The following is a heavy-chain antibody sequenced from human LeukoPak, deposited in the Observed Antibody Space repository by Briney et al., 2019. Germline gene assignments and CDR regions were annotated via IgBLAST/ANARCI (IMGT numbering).Heavy chain of an antibody. V-gene: IGHV3-48*04. D-gene: IGHD3-22*01. CDR2: ISSSSSTK. Sequence: GGSLRLSCAASGFTFSSYSMNWVRQAPGKGLEWVSYISSSSSTKYYTDSVKGRFTISRDNAKNSLYLQMNSLRAEDTALYYCARQETLYYYDSSNAFDIWGQGTMVTVSS. J-gene: IGHJ3*02. CDR1: GFTFSSYS. CDR3: ARQETLYYYDSSNAFDI.